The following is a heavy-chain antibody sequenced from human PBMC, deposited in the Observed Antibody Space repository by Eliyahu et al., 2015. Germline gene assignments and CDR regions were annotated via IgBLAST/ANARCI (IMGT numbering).Heavy chain of an antibody. CDR3: AKDALLRFLGGLGY. CDR1: GFXFSSYG. D-gene: IGHD3-3*01. Sequence: QVQLVESGGGVVQPGRSLRXSCAASGFXFSSYGMHWVRQAPGKGLEWVAVISYDGSNKYYADSVKGRFTISRDNSKNTLYLQMNSLRAEDTAVYYCAKDALLRFLGGLGYWGQGTLVTVSS. J-gene: IGHJ4*02. CDR2: ISYDGSNK. V-gene: IGHV3-30*18.